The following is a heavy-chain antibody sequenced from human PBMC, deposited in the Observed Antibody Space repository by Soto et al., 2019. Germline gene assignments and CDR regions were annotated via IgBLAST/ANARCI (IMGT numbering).Heavy chain of an antibody. V-gene: IGHV6-1*01. CDR1: GDSVSSNSAA. CDR2: TYYRSKWYN. D-gene: IGHD3-22*01. CDR3: ARDLGYDSSGYYGNWFDP. J-gene: IGHJ5*02. Sequence: SQTLSLTCAISGDSVSSNSAAWNWIRQSPSRGLEWLGRTYYRSKWYNDYAVSVKSRITINPDTSKNQFSLQLNSVTPEDTAVYYCARDLGYDSSGYYGNWFDPWGQGTLVTVSS.